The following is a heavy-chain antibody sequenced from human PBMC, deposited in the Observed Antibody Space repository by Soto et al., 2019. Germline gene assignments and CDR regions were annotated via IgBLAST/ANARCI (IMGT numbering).Heavy chain of an antibody. D-gene: IGHD3-9*01. CDR2: INHSGST. Sequence: PSETLSLTCAVYGGSFSGYYWSWIRQPPGKGLEWIGEINHSGSTNYNPSLRSRVTISVDTSKNQFSLKLSSVTAADTAVYYCARGVLTGYRYYYYYGMDVWGQGTTVS. J-gene: IGHJ6*02. CDR1: GGSFSGYY. CDR3: ARGVLTGYRYYYYYGMDV. V-gene: IGHV4-34*01.